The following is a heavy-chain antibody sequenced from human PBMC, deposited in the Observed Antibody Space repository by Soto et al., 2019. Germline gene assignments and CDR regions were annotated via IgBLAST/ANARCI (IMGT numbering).Heavy chain of an antibody. CDR1: GYTFTSYG. CDR3: ARAPYYDFGSGVARDYYYDGMDV. V-gene: IGHV1-18*01. CDR2: ISAYNGNT. J-gene: IGHJ6*02. Sequence: QVQLVQSGAEVKKPGASVKVSCKASGYTFTSYGISWVRQAPGQGLEWMGWISAYNGNTNYAQKLQGRVTMTTDTSTSTAYMELRSLRADDTAGYYCARAPYYDFGSGVARDYYYDGMDVWGQGTTVTVSS. D-gene: IGHD3-3*01.